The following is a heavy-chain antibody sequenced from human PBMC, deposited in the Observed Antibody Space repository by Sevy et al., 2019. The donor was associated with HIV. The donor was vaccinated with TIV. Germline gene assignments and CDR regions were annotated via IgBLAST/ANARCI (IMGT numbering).Heavy chain of an antibody. J-gene: IGHJ4*02. CDR3: VKEAPGYNYDTSGSFDY. V-gene: IGHV3-23*01. CDR1: RFTFSTYA. CDR2: ITGSGGTT. Sequence: GGSLRLSCAASRFTFSTYAMSWVRQAPGKGLEWVSAITGSGGTTYYVHSVRGRFTISRDNSMNTLCLQVNSLRTDDTIVYYCVKEAPGYNYDTSGSFDYWGQGTPVTVSS. D-gene: IGHD3-22*01.